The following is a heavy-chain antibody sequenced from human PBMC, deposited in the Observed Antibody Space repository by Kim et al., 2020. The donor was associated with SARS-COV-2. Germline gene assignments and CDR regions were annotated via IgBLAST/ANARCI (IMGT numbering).Heavy chain of an antibody. D-gene: IGHD3-10*01. V-gene: IGHV3-23*03. CDR2: IYSGGSST. J-gene: IGHJ4*02. CDR1: GFTFSSYA. Sequence: GGSLRLSCAASGFTFSSYAMSWVRQAPGKGLEWVSVIYSGGSSTYYADSVKGRFTISRDNSKNTLYLQMNSLRAEDTAVYYCAKGPGELFDWGQGTLVTVSS. CDR3: AKGPGELFD.